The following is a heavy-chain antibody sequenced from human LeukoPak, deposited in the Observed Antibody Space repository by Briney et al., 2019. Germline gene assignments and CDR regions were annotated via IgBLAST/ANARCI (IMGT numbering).Heavy chain of an antibody. CDR3: GRGRIGESDAFDI. Sequence: GGSLRLSCAASGFTFSSYSMNWVRQAPGKGLEWVSSISSSSSYIYYADSVKGRFTISRDNAKNSLYLQMNSLRAEDTAVYYWGRGRIGESDAFDIWGQRTMVTVSS. CDR2: ISSSSSYI. D-gene: IGHD2/OR15-2a*01. J-gene: IGHJ3*02. V-gene: IGHV3-21*01. CDR1: GFTFSSYS.